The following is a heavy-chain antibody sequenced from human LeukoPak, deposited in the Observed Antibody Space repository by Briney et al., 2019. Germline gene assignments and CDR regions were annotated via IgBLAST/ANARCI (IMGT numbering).Heavy chain of an antibody. CDR3: AKGAQPLVYWVDY. D-gene: IGHD6-13*01. CDR2: IDGGGSST. J-gene: IGHJ4*02. CDR1: GFTFSYHW. Sequence: GGSLRLSCGASGFTFSYHWMHWVRQVPGKGLVWVSRIDGGGSSTSYADSVKGRFSISRDNAKSTLYLQMSSLRAEDTAVYYCAKGAQPLVYWVDYWGQGTLVTVSS. V-gene: IGHV3-74*01.